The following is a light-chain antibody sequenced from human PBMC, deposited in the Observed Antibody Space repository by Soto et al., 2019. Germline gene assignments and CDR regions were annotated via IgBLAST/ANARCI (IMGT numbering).Light chain of an antibody. V-gene: IGLV1-44*01. Sequence: QSVLTQPPSASGTPGQRVTISCYGSTSNIGSNTVSWYQQLPGTAPKLLIHRNNQWPSGVPDRFSGSKSGASASLAISGLQSEDEADYYCAAWDDNLNGPVFGGGTKVTVL. J-gene: IGLJ2*01. CDR3: AAWDDNLNGPV. CDR1: TSNIGSNT. CDR2: RNN.